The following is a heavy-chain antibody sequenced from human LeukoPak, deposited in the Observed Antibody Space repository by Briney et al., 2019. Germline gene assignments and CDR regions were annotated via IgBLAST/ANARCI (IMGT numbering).Heavy chain of an antibody. CDR3: ARDLYSSSSSPFDY. CDR1: GFTFSSYS. D-gene: IGHD6-6*01. V-gene: IGHV3-48*01. CDR2: ISSSSSTI. Sequence: GGSLRLSCAASGFTFSSYSMNWVRQAPGKGLEWVSYISSSSSTIYYADSVKGRFTISRDNAKNSLYLQMNSLTAEDTAVYYCARDLYSSSSSPFDYWGQGTLVTVSS. J-gene: IGHJ4*02.